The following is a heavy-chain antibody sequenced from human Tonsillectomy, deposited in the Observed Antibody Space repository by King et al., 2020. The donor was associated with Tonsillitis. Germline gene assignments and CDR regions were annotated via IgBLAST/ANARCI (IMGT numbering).Heavy chain of an antibody. CDR3: ASPPRYCSGGSCYSGYYYGMDV. D-gene: IGHD2-15*01. CDR1: GFTFSSYA. Sequence: VQLVESGGGVVQPGRSLRLSCAASGFTFSSYAMHWVRQAPGKGLEWVAVISYDGSNKYYADSVKGRFTISRDNCKNTLYLQMNSLRAEDTAVYYCASPPRYCSGGSCYSGYYYGMDVWDQGTTVIVSS. CDR2: ISYDGSNK. V-gene: IGHV3-30-3*01. J-gene: IGHJ6*02.